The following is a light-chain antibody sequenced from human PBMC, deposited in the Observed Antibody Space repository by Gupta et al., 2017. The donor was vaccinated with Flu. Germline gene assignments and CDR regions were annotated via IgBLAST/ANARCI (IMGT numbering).Light chain of an antibody. J-gene: IGLJ1*01. V-gene: IGLV3-19*01. CDR1: SLRSYY. Sequence: SSELTQDPPVSVALGQTVRITCQGDSLRSYYASWYQQKPGQAPVLVIYGKNNRPSGIPDRFSGSSSGNTASLTITGAQAEDEADYYCNSRDSSGNHLEVFGTGTKVTVL. CDR3: NSRDSSGNHLEV. CDR2: GKN.